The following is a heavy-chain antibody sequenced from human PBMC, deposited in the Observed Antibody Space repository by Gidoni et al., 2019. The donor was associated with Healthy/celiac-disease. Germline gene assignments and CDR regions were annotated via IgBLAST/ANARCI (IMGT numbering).Heavy chain of an antibody. CDR2: IIPIFGTA. Sequence: QVQLVQSGAEVKKPGSSVKVSCKASGGTFSSYAISWVRQAPGQGLEWMGGIIPIFGTANYAQKFQGRVTITADESTSTAYMELSSLRSEDTAVYYCARGSIHYDFWSAIPGASYYYYGMDVWGQGTTVTVSS. CDR3: ARGSIHYDFWSAIPGASYYYYGMDV. CDR1: GGTFSSYA. D-gene: IGHD3-3*01. J-gene: IGHJ6*02. V-gene: IGHV1-69*01.